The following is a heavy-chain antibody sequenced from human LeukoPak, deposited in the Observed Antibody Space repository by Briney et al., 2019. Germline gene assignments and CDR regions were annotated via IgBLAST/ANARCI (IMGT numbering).Heavy chain of an antibody. CDR3: ARVPHYSGLDV. CDR2: ISYDGSNK. V-gene: IGHV3-30-3*01. Sequence: GGSLRLSCAASGFTVISNYMSWVRQAPGKGLEWVAVISYDGSNKYYADSVKGRFTISRDNSKNTLYLQMNSLRAEDTAVYYCARVPHYSGLDVWGQGTTVTVSS. D-gene: IGHD3-10*01. CDR1: GFTVISNY. J-gene: IGHJ6*02.